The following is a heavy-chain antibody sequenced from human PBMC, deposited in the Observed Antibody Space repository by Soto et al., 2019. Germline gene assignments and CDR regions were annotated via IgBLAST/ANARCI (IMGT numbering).Heavy chain of an antibody. D-gene: IGHD3-3*01. CDR3: ARGGGTILAPLP. J-gene: IGHJ5*02. CDR1: GYTFTGYF. CDR2: INPNSGAT. V-gene: IGHV1-2*02. Sequence: ASVKVSCKASGYTFTGYFIHWVRQAPGQGLEWMGWINPNSGATKYAQKFQGRVTMTRDTSISTAYMELTMLRSDDTAVYYCARGGGTILAPLPWGQGTLVTVSS.